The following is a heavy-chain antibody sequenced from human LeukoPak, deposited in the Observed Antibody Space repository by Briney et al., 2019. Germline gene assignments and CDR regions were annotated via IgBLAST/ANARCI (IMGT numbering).Heavy chain of an antibody. Sequence: PSETLSLTCTISGGSISNYYWSWIRQTPGKGLEWIGYIYYTGGTYYTPSLKSRVSISVDTSKNQCSLKVTSVTAADTAVYYCAREWQYQFDYWGQGSLVTVSS. CDR2: IYYTGGT. CDR1: GGSISNYY. D-gene: IGHD4-11*01. CDR3: AREWQYQFDY. V-gene: IGHV4-59*12. J-gene: IGHJ4*02.